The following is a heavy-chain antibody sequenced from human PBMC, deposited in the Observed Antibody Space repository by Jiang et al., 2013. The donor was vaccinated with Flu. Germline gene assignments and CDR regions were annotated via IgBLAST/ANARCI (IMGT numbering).Heavy chain of an antibody. Sequence: GLVQPGRSLRLSCTASGFTFGDYAMSWVRQAPGKGLEWVGFIRSKAYGGTTEYAASVKGRFTISRDDSKSIAYLQMNSLKTEDTAVYYCTRDHSIVALRQGDYFDYWGQGTLVTVSS. V-gene: IGHV3-49*04. J-gene: IGHJ4*02. D-gene: IGHD3-22*01. CDR3: TRDHSIVALRQGDYFDY. CDR2: IRSKAYGGTT. CDR1: GFTFGDYA.